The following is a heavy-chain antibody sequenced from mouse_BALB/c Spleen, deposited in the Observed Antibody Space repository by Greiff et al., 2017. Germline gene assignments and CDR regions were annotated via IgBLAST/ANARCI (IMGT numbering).Heavy chain of an antibody. CDR3: ARGGLRRRNFDY. V-gene: IGHV5-6-3*01. CDR2: INSNGGST. D-gene: IGHD2-4*01. CDR1: GFTFSSYG. J-gene: IGHJ2*01. Sequence: EVQGVESGGGLVQPGGSLKLSCAASGFTFSSYGMSWVRQTPDKRLELVATINSNGGSTYYPDSVKGRFTISRDNAKNTLYLQMSSLKSEDTAMYYCARGGLRRRNFDYWGQGTTLTVSS.